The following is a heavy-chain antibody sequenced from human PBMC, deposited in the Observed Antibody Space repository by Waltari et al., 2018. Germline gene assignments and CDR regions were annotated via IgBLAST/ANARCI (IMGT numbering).Heavy chain of an antibody. V-gene: IGHV3-30*02. CDR2: IRYDGSNK. J-gene: IGHJ6*03. CDR3: ARSGYDYYYYYMDV. CDR1: GFTFSSYG. D-gene: IGHD5-12*01. Sequence: QVQLVESGGGVVQPGGSLRLSCAASGFTFSSYGMHWVHQAPGKGLEWVAFIRYDGSNKYYADSVKGRFTISRDNSKNTLYLQMNSLRAEDTAVYYCARSGYDYYYYYMDVWGKGTTVTVSS.